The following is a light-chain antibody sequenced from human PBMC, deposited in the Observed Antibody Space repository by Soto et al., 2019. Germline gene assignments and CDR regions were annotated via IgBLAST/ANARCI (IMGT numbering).Light chain of an antibody. Sequence: QSVLTQPASVSGSPGQSITISCTGTSSDVGAYNFVSWYQHHPGRAPKVIIYEVTIRPSGVSNRFSGSKSGNTASLTISGLQAEDEADYYCSSYTTSSSYVFGTGTKVTVL. J-gene: IGLJ1*01. CDR1: SSDVGAYNF. CDR3: SSYTTSSSYV. V-gene: IGLV2-14*01. CDR2: EVT.